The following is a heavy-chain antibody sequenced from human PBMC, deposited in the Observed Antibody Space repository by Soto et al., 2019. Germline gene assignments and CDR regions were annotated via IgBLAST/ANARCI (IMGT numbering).Heavy chain of an antibody. CDR3: ARGMWELPIDY. D-gene: IGHD1-26*01. J-gene: IGHJ4*02. CDR1: DYTFTSYG. CDR2: ISPYNDNT. V-gene: IGHV1-18*01. Sequence: QVQLVQSGAEVKKPGASVKVSCKASDYTFTSYGINWVRQAPGQGLEWMGWISPYNDNTQYAQRFQGRVTLTTDTSTNTAYMELRSLRSDATAVYYCARGMWELPIDYWGQGTLVTVSS.